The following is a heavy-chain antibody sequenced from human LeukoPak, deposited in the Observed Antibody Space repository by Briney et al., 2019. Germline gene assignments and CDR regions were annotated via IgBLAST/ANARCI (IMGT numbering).Heavy chain of an antibody. Sequence: GGSLRLSCAASGFTVSSSPINWVRQAPGRGLEWVSVIYSGGNTCYADSVKGRFTISRHNSENTLYLQMNSLSADDTAVYYCVRLMGSGWFDPWGQGTLVTVFS. V-gene: IGHV3-53*04. J-gene: IGHJ5*02. D-gene: IGHD1-26*01. CDR2: IYSGGNT. CDR3: VRLMGSGWFDP. CDR1: GFTVSSSP.